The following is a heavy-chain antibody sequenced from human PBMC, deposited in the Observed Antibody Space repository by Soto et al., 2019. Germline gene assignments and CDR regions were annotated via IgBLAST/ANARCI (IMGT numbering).Heavy chain of an antibody. CDR1: GDIFSRYP. CDR3: ARDRGSQNWYFGV. J-gene: IGHJ2*01. V-gene: IGHV1-69*01. Sequence: QVQLVQSGAEVKKPGSSVKVSCKASGDIFSRYPFSWVRQAPGQRQEWMGGLVPLLGTADYAQKFQARVTITADDSTSTVYMELSSLRSDDTAVYYCARDRGSQNWYFGVWGRGTLVSVSS. CDR2: LVPLLGTA. D-gene: IGHD3-10*01.